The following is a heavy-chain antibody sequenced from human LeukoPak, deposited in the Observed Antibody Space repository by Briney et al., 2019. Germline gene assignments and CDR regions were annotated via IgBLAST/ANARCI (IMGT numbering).Heavy chain of an antibody. J-gene: IGHJ6*03. V-gene: IGHV4-34*01. D-gene: IGHD6-6*01. CDR1: GGSFSGYY. CDR3: ARLAARSLFRYYYYYMDV. Sequence: PSETLSLTCAVYGGSFSGYYWSWIRQPPGKGLEWIGEINHSGSTNYNPSLKSRVTISVDTSKNQFSLKLSSVTAADTAVYYCARLAARSLFRYYYYYMDVWGKGTTVTVSS. CDR2: INHSGST.